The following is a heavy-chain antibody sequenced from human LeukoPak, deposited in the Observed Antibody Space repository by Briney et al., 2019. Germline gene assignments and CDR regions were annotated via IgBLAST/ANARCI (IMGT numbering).Heavy chain of an antibody. CDR2: IYTSGST. Sequence: SETLSLTCTVSGGSISSGSYYWSWIRQPAGKGLEWIGRIYTSGSTNYNPSLKSRVTISVDTSKNQFSLKLSSVTAAGTAAYYCARGVRWYYDFWGGYYSDAFDIWGQGTMVTVSS. CDR3: ARGVRWYYDFWGGYYSDAFDI. V-gene: IGHV4-61*02. D-gene: IGHD3-3*01. CDR1: GGSISSGSYY. J-gene: IGHJ3*02.